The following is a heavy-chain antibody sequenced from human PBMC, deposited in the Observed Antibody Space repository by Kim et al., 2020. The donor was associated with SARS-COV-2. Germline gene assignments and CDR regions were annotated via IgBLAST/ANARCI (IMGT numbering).Heavy chain of an antibody. CDR1: GGSISSGGYS. Sequence: SETLSLTCAVSGGSISSGGYSWSWIRQPPGKGLEWIGYIYYSGSTYYNPSLKSRVTISVDRSKNQFSLKLSSVTAADTAVYYCARGFVTMVRGVITYFD. D-gene: IGHD3-10*01. J-gene: IGHJ4*01. V-gene: IGHV4-30-2*01. CDR2: IYYSGST. CDR3: ARGFVTMVRGVITYFD.